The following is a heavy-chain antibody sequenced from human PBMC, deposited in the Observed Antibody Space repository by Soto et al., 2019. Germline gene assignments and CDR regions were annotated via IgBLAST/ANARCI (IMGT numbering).Heavy chain of an antibody. CDR2: ISTYNGNT. V-gene: IGHV1-18*01. CDR1: GYTFITYG. Sequence: QVQLVQSGAEVNKPGASVKVSCKASGYTFITYGVSWVRQAPGQGLDWLGWISTYNGNTRYEERLQGRVTMTTDTTTNTAYVELRNLRSEDTAVYYCARGPTDYYDNSANYFLDYWGQGTLVTVSS. D-gene: IGHD3-22*01. J-gene: IGHJ4*02. CDR3: ARGPTDYYDNSANYFLDY.